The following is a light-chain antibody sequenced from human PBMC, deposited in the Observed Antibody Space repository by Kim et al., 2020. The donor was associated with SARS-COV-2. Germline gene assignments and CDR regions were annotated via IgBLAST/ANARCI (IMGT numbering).Light chain of an antibody. Sequence: ASVGDRVTITCLASQGIRNDLGWYQQKPGKAPNLLIYAASNLQSWVPSRFSGSGSGTDFTLTISSLQPEDFATYYCLQDYNYPRTFGQGTKVDIK. J-gene: IGKJ1*01. CDR1: QGIRND. V-gene: IGKV1-6*01. CDR3: LQDYNYPRT. CDR2: AAS.